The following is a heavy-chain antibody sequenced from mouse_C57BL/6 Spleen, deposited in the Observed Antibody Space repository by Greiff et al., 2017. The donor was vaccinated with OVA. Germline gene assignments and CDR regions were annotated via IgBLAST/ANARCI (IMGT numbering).Heavy chain of an antibody. CDR2: ISSGGSYT. CDR3: ARHADYGYDGEPAWFAY. CDR1: GFTFSSYG. V-gene: IGHV5-6*01. J-gene: IGHJ3*01. Sequence: EVQLVESGGDLVKPGGSLKLSCAASGFTFSSYGMSWVRQTPDKRLEWVATISSGGSYTYYPDSVKGRFTISRDNAKNTLYLQMSSLKSEDTAMYYCARHADYGYDGEPAWFAYWGQGTLVTVSA. D-gene: IGHD2-2*01.